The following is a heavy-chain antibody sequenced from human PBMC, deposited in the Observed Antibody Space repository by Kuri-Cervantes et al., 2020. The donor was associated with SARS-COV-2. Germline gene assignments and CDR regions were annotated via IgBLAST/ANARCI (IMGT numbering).Heavy chain of an antibody. J-gene: IGHJ6*03. V-gene: IGHV1-69*05. CDR3: ARDLLAAGLQKGGYYYYYMDV. CDR1: GYTFTSYG. D-gene: IGHD4-11*01. Sequence: SVKVSCKASGYTFTSYGISWVRQAPGQGLEWMGWIIPIFGTANYAQKFQGRVTITTDESTSTAYMELSSLRSEDTAVYYCARDLLAAGLQKGGYYYYYMDVWGKGTTVTVSS. CDR2: IIPIFGTA.